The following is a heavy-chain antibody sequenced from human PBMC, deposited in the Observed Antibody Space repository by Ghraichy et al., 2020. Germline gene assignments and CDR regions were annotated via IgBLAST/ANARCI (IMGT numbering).Heavy chain of an antibody. D-gene: IGHD6-13*01. Sequence: SCTVSGDSISKYYWSWVRQSPAKRLELIGYIYYNGGAEYNPSLKSRVTIFLDTSKTQFSLRMTSVTTADTAVYYCARTAAGDYGMDVWGQGTAVAVSS. J-gene: IGHJ6*02. CDR2: IYYNGGA. CDR1: GDSISKYY. CDR3: ARTAAGDYGMDV. V-gene: IGHV4-59*01.